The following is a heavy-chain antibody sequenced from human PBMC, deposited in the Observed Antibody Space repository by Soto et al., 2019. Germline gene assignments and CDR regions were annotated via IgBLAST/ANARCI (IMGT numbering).Heavy chain of an antibody. CDR1: GFTFSSYA. CDR3: EQHPILGYGSGGRCYFDYFDY. CDR2: ISGSGGST. V-gene: IGHV3-23*01. D-gene: IGHD2-15*01. J-gene: IGHJ4*02. Sequence: GGSLRLSCAASGFTFSSYAMSWVRQAPGKGLEWVSAISGSGGSTYYADSVKGRFTISRDNSKNTLYLQMNSLRAEDTAVYYCEQHPILGYGSGGRCYFDYFDYWGQGSLVNVS.